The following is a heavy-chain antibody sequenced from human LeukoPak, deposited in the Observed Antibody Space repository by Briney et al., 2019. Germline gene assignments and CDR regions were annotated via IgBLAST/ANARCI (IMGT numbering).Heavy chain of an antibody. CDR3: ARDSRGGWSGYFDY. D-gene: IGHD6-19*01. CDR1: GFIFSNYG. V-gene: IGHV3-33*07. Sequence: GGSLRLSCAASGFIFSNYGMYWVRQAPGEGLDWVAVIWHDGSAEFYADSVKGRFSIPRDDSKNTVYLQMNSLRAEDTALYYCARDSRGGWSGYFDYWGQGIVVTVSS. CDR2: IWHDGSAE. J-gene: IGHJ4*02.